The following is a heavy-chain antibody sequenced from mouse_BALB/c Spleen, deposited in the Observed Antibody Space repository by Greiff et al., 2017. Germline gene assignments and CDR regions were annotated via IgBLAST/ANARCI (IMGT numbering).Heavy chain of an antibody. J-gene: IGHJ2*01. Sequence: EVHLVESGGGLVQPGGSLKLSCAASGFTFSSYGMSWVRQTPDKRLELVATINSNGGSTYYPDSVKGRFTISRDNAKNTLYLQMSSLKSEDTAMYYCARDGTVPYFDYWGQGTTLTVSS. D-gene: IGHD1-1*01. CDR2: INSNGGST. CDR1: GFTFSSYG. CDR3: ARDGTVPYFDY. V-gene: IGHV5-6-3*01.